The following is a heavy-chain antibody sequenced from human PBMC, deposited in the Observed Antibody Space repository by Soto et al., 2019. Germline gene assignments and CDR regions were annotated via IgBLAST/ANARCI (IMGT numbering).Heavy chain of an antibody. D-gene: IGHD3-3*01. V-gene: IGHV1-69*19. CDR2: IIPIFGTA. CDR3: AGARAYYDFWSGYYIHY. Sequence: QVQLVQSGAEVKKPGSSVKVSCKASGGTFSSYAISWVRQAPGQGIEWMGGIIPIFGTANYAQKFQGRVTITADEPTSTAYMALSSLRSEDTAVYYCAGARAYYDFWSGYYIHYWGQGTLVTVST. J-gene: IGHJ4*02. CDR1: GGTFSSYA.